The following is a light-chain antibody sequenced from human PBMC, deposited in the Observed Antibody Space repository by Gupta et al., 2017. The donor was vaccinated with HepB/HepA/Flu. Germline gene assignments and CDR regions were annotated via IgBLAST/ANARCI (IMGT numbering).Light chain of an antibody. Sequence: DIQMTQSPSSLSASVGDRVTITCRASQDIRHDLGWYQQKPGKAPKRLIYSAFSLPSGVPSRFSGSGSGTEFTLTISSLQPEDFATYYCPQHKSYPWTFGQGTKVEIK. J-gene: IGKJ1*01. CDR1: QDIRHD. CDR2: SAF. CDR3: PQHKSYPWT. V-gene: IGKV1-17*01.